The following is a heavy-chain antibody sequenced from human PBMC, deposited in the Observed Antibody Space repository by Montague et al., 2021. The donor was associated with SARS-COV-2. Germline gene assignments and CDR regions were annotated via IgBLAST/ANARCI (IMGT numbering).Heavy chain of an antibody. D-gene: IGHD3-9*01. CDR1: GGSVSSGSYY. CDR3: ARDGVLRYFDWLGDRYGMDV. V-gene: IGHV4-61*01. CDR2: IYYSGST. J-gene: IGHJ6*02. Sequence: TLSLTCTVSGGSVSSGSYYWSWIRQPPGKGLEWIGYIYYSGSTNYNPSLKSRVTISVDTSKNQFSLKLSSVTAADTAVYYCARDGVLRYFDWLGDRYGMDVWGQGTTVTVSS.